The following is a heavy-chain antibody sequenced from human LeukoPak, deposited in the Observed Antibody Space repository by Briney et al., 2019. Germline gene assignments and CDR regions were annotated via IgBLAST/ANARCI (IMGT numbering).Heavy chain of an antibody. Sequence: GGSLRLSCAASGFTFSSYAMSWVRQAPGEGLEWVSSITTSGGSTYYADSVKGRFTISRDNAKNTLYLQMNSLRAEDTAVYYCAKDLRRRIAAADSYDWGQGTLVTVSS. D-gene: IGHD6-13*01. J-gene: IGHJ4*02. CDR3: AKDLRRRIAAADSYD. CDR2: ITTSGGST. CDR1: GFTFSSYA. V-gene: IGHV3-23*01.